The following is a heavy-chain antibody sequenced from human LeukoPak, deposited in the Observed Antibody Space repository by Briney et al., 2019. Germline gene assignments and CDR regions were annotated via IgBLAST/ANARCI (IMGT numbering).Heavy chain of an antibody. Sequence: SETLSLTCTVSGGSISSSTYYWDWIRQPPGQGLEWIGNIYDSGDTHYTPSLKSRVTMFVDTSKNQFSLKLSSVTAADTAVYYCARDSIVVRGVFDYWGQGTLVTVSS. CDR1: GGSISSSTYY. J-gene: IGHJ4*02. CDR3: ARDSIVVRGVFDY. V-gene: IGHV4-39*02. CDR2: IYDSGDT. D-gene: IGHD3-10*01.